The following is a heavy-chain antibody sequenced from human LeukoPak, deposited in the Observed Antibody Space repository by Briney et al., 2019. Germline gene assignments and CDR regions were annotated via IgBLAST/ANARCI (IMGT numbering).Heavy chain of an antibody. Sequence: PSETLSLTCAVYGGSFSGYYWSWIRQPPGKGLEWIGEINHSGSTNYNPSLKSRVTISVDTSKNQFSLKLSSVTAADTAVYYCASPLYYYDSSCDYWGQGTLVTVSS. D-gene: IGHD3-22*01. CDR2: INHSGST. J-gene: IGHJ4*02. CDR1: GGSFSGYY. V-gene: IGHV4-34*01. CDR3: ASPLYYYDSSCDY.